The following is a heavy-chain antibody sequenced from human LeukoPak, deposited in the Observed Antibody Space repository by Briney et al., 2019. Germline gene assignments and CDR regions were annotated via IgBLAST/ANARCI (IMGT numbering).Heavy chain of an antibody. CDR2: ISSSSSYI. V-gene: IGHV3-21*01. Sequence: GGSLRLSCAASGFTFSSYSMNWVRQAPGKGLEWVSSISSSSSYIYYADSVKGRSTISRDNAKNSLYLQMNSLRAEDTAVYYCARDKAVAGTDPFDYWGQGTLVTVSS. J-gene: IGHJ4*02. CDR3: ARDKAVAGTDPFDY. CDR1: GFTFSSYS. D-gene: IGHD6-19*01.